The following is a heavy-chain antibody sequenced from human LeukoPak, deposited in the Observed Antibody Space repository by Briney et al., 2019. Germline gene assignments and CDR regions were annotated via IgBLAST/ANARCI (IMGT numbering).Heavy chain of an antibody. J-gene: IGHJ4*02. V-gene: IGHV3-23*01. CDR1: GFSFDFSGYA. CDR3: AKDPPSGSYYRFDY. Sequence: GGSLRLSCAASGFSFDFSGYAMSWVRQAPGKGLEWVSGINGIGTSIYYADSVKGRFTISRDNSKNTLYLQMNSLRAEDTAVYYCAKDPPSGSYYRFDYWGQGTLVTVSS. D-gene: IGHD1-26*01. CDR2: INGIGTSI.